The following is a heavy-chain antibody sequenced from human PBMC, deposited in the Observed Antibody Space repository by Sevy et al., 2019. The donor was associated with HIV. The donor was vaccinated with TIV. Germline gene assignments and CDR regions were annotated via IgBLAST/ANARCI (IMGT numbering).Heavy chain of an antibody. CDR2: INHSGST. J-gene: IGHJ6*02. D-gene: IGHD1-1*01. V-gene: IGHV4-34*01. CDR3: ARGRTGLGNYYYNGMDV. Sequence: SETLSLTCAVYGGSFSGYYWSWIRQPPGKGLEWIGEINHSGSTNYNPSLKSRVTISVDTSKNQFSLKLSSVTAADTAVYYCARGRTGLGNYYYNGMDVWGQGTTVTVSS. CDR1: GGSFSGYY.